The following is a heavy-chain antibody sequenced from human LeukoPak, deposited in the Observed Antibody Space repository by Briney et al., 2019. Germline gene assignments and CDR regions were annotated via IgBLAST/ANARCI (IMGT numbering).Heavy chain of an antibody. D-gene: IGHD3-22*01. Sequence: ASVKVSCXASGYTFTSYYMHWVRQAPGQGLEWMGIINPSGGSTSYAQKFQGRVTMTRDTSTSTVYMELSSLRSEDTAVYYCARGNYYYDSSGHFDYWGQGTLVTVSS. CDR3: ARGNYYYDSSGHFDY. J-gene: IGHJ4*02. CDR2: INPSGGST. V-gene: IGHV1-46*01. CDR1: GYTFTSYY.